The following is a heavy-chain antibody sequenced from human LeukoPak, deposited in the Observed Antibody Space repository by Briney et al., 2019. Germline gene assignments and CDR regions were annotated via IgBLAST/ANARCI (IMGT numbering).Heavy chain of an antibody. V-gene: IGHV3-66*01. CDR3: ARSALLTADPFDY. Sequence: GGSLRLSCAASGLTVSDHYMTWVRQAPGKGLEWVSITYTGGSTYSADSVKDGFTVSRDSSKNTLYLEMNSLRAEDTAIYYCARSALLTADPFDYWGQGTLVTVSS. CDR2: TYTGGST. D-gene: IGHD2-2*01. J-gene: IGHJ4*02. CDR1: GLTVSDHY.